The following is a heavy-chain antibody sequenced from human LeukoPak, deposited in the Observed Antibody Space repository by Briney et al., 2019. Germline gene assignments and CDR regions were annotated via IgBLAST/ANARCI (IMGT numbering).Heavy chain of an antibody. CDR2: MHFSGSI. Sequence: PSETLSLTCTVSGGSISSYYWSWIRQPPGKGLEWIGYMHFSGSIDYNPSLKSRVTISVDTSKNQFSLKLSSVTAADTAVYYCAGDSSGWAWISRGDGYFDLWGRGTLATVSS. CDR3: AGDSSGWAWISRGDGYFDL. CDR1: GGSISSYY. J-gene: IGHJ2*01. D-gene: IGHD6-19*01. V-gene: IGHV4-4*08.